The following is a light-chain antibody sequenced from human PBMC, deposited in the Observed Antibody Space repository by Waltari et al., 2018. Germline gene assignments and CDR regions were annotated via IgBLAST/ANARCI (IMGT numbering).Light chain of an antibody. CDR2: EAA. J-gene: IGKJ3*01. CDR3: QQYINYPFT. V-gene: IGKV1D-13*01. CDR1: QGIRSA. Sequence: AIQLTQSPSSLSASLGDRVTITCRASQGIRSALAWYQQRPGKPPQFLGYEAATLHSGVPSRFSGSWSGTDFSLTINSLQPEDFATYYCQQYINYPFTFGPGTKVDIK.